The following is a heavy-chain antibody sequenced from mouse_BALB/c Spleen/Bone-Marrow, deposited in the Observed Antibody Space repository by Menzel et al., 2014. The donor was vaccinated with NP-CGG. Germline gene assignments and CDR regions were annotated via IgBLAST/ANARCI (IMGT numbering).Heavy chain of an antibody. Sequence: VQLQQSGAELMKPGASVKISCKATGYTFSSYWIEWVKQRPGHGLEWIGEILPGSGSTDYNERFKGKATFAADTSSNPAYMQLSSLTSEDSAVYYCTRSSGSSTSWFAYWGQGTLVTVSA. J-gene: IGHJ3*01. CDR1: GYTFSSYW. CDR3: TRSSGSSTSWFAY. V-gene: IGHV1-9*01. D-gene: IGHD1-1*01. CDR2: ILPGSGST.